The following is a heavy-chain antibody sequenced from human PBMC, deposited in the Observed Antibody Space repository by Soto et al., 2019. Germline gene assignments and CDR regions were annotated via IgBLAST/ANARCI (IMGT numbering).Heavy chain of an antibody. D-gene: IGHD3-22*01. CDR3: AREPYDYDRSGHFDY. J-gene: IGHJ4*02. CDR1: GGSISSGDYC. V-gene: IGHV4-30-4*01. Sequence: PSETLSLTCTVSGGSISSGDYCWKWIRHPPGKGLEWIGYIYYSGGTYYNPSLKSRVSISVDTSKNQFSLKLSSVTAADTAVYYCAREPYDYDRSGHFDYWGQGTLVTVSS. CDR2: IYYSGGT.